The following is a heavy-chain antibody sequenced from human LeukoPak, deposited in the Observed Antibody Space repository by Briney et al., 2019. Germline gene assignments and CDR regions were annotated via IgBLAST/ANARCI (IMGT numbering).Heavy chain of an antibody. V-gene: IGHV3-7*01. CDR2: IKQDGSEK. J-gene: IGHJ1*01. CDR1: GFTFSSNW. CDR3: ARDPPLITAAGSRYFQH. D-gene: IGHD6-13*01. Sequence: GGSLRLSCAASGFTFSSNWMSWVRQAPGKGLEWVANIKQDGSEKYYVDSVKGRFTVSRDNAKNSLYLQMNSLRAEDTAVYYCARDPPLITAAGSRYFQHWGQGTLVTVSS.